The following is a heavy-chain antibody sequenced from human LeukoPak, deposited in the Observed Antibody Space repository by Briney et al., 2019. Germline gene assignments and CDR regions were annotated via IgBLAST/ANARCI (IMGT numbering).Heavy chain of an antibody. J-gene: IGHJ4*02. V-gene: IGHV4-34*01. CDR1: RGSFRGYY. CDR2: INHSGST. CDR3: ARPPLLDY. Sequence: SETLSLTCAVYRGSFRGYYWTWIRQSPGKGLEWIGEINHSGSTNYNPSLKSRVSISIDTPKNQLSLALSSVTVADTAVYYCARPPLLDYWGQGTLVTVSS.